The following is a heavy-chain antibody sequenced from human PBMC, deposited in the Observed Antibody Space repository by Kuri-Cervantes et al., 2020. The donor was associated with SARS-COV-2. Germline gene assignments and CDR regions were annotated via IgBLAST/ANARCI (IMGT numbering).Heavy chain of an antibody. CDR1: GGSFSGYY. J-gene: IGHJ4*02. V-gene: IGHV4-34*01. D-gene: IGHD3-16*02. Sequence: GSLRLSCAVYGGSFSGYYWSWIRQPPGKGLEWIGYIYYSGSTYYNPSLKSRVTISVDTSKNQFSLKLSSVTAADTAVYYCAKVLGGSTSLRFDDWGQGTLVTVSS. CDR2: IYYSGST. CDR3: AKVLGGSTSLRFDD.